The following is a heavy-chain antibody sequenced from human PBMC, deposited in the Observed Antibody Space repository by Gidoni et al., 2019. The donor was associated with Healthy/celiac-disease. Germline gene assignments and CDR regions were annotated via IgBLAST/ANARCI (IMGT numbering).Heavy chain of an antibody. CDR3: TTDYCSGGSCYSNY. V-gene: IGHV3-15*01. Sequence: EVQRVESGGGQVKPGGSLRLSCAASDITFGTAWMSGVRQAQGKGLEWVGRIKSKTEGGTTDYAAPVKGRFTISRDDSKNTLYLQMNSLKTEDTAVYYCTTDYCSGGSCYSNYWGQGTLVTVSS. CDR2: IKSKTEGGTT. CDR1: DITFGTAW. D-gene: IGHD2-15*01. J-gene: IGHJ4*02.